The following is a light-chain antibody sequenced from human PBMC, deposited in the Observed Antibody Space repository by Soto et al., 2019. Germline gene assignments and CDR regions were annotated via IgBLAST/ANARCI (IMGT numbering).Light chain of an antibody. CDR1: QGISSY. CDR2: AAS. CDR3: QQLNSYPIT. J-gene: IGKJ5*01. Sequence: DIQMTQSPSSLSASVGDRVTITCRASQGISSYLAWYQQKPGKAPKLLIYAASTLQRGVPSRFSGSGSGTDFTLTISSLQPEDFATYDCQQLNSYPITFGQGTRLEIK. V-gene: IGKV1-9*01.